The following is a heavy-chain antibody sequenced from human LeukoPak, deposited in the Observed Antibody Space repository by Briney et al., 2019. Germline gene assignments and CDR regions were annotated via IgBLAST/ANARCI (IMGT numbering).Heavy chain of an antibody. CDR1: GFTFSSYW. J-gene: IGHJ4*02. CDR2: IKQDGSEK. Sequence: PGGSLRLSCAASGFTFSSYWMSWVRQAPGKGLEWVANIKQDGSEKYYVDSVKGRFTISRDNAKNSLYLQMNSLKTEDTAVYYCARDPLYGDYDDGVPYYFDYWGQGTLVTVSS. D-gene: IGHD4-17*01. V-gene: IGHV3-7*01. CDR3: ARDPLYGDYDDGVPYYFDY.